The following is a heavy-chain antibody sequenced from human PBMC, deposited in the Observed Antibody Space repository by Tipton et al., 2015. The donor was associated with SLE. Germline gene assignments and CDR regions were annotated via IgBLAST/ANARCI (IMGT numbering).Heavy chain of an antibody. V-gene: IGHV4-34*01. Sequence: TLSLTCTVSGGSISSYYWSWIRQPPGKGRGWCGEINHSGSTNYNPSLKSRVTISVETSKNQFSLKPSSVTAADTAVYYCARWGRSSGWYGYWGQGTLVTVSS. J-gene: IGHJ4*02. CDR2: INHSGST. D-gene: IGHD6-19*01. CDR1: GGSISSYY. CDR3: ARWGRSSGWYGY.